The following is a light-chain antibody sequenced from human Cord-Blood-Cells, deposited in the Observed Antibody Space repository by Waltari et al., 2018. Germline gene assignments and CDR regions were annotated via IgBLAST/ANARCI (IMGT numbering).Light chain of an antibody. V-gene: IGLV1-40*01. Sequence: QSVLTQPPSVSGAPGQRVTISRTGSSSNIGAGYDVHWYQQLPGTAPKLLIYGNSNRPSGGPDRFSGSKSGTSASLAITGLQAEDEADYYCQSYDSSLSGSWVFGGGTKLTVL. CDR3: QSYDSSLSGSWV. J-gene: IGLJ3*02. CDR2: GNS. CDR1: SSNIGAGYD.